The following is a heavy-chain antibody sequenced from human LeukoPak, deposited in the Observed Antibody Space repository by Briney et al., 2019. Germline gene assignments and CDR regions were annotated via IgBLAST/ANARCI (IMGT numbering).Heavy chain of an antibody. J-gene: IGHJ4*02. CDR2: IDARSGIT. Sequence: PGGSLRLSCAASGFTFTIFGLNWVRQAPGKGPEWVSYIDARSGITYYADSVQGRFTLSRDNARESVFLQMDSLRVDDTAVYYCARDPYSNPFDYWGQGTLVTVSS. CDR3: ARDPYSNPFDY. V-gene: IGHV3-48*01. D-gene: IGHD4-11*01. CDR1: GFTFTIFG.